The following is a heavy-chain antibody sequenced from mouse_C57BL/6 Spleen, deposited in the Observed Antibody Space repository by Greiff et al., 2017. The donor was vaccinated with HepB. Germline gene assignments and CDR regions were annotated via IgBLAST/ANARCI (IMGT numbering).Heavy chain of an antibody. Sequence: EVKLVESGGGLVKPGGSLKLSCAASGFTFSSYAMSWVRQTPEKRLEWVATISDGGSYTYYPDNVKGRFTISRDNAKNNLYLQMSHLKSEDTAMYYCARDRSYYDYDGGYYAMDYWGQGTSVTVSS. J-gene: IGHJ4*01. CDR1: GFTFSSYA. CDR3: ARDRSYYDYDGGYYAMDY. D-gene: IGHD2-4*01. CDR2: ISDGGSYT. V-gene: IGHV5-4*01.